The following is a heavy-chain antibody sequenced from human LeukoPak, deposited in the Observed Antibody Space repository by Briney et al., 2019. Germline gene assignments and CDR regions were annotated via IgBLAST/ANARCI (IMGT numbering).Heavy chain of an antibody. CDR1: GYTFISYG. CDR3: ARGRTAKVTGSDNYYYMDV. J-gene: IGHJ6*03. V-gene: IGHV1-8*03. D-gene: IGHD6-19*01. CDR2: MNPNSGNT. Sequence: ASVKVSCKASGYTFISYGINWVRQATGQGLEWMGWMNPNSGNTGYAQKFQGRVTITRNTSISTAYMELSSLRSEDTAVYYCARGRTAKVTGSDNYYYMDVWGKGTTVTVSS.